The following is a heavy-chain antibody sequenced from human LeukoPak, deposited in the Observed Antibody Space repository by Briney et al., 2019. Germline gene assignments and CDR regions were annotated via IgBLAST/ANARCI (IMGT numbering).Heavy chain of an antibody. CDR2: ISGSGGST. Sequence: VGSLRLSCAASGFTFSSYAMTWVRQAPGKGLEWDSSISGSGGSTFYADFVKGRFTISRDNSKNTLFLHVSGLRAEDTAIYYCAKNGGDSYGTGHFDRWGQGALVTVSS. CDR3: AKNGGDSYGTGHFDR. V-gene: IGHV3-23*01. J-gene: IGHJ4*02. D-gene: IGHD5-18*01. CDR1: GFTFSSYA.